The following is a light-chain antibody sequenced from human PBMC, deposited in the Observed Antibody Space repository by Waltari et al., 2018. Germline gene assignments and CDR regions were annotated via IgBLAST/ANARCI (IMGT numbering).Light chain of an antibody. J-gene: IGKJ2*01. V-gene: IGKV2-30*02. CDR1: QSLVHSDGNTY. Sequence: DVVMTQSPLSLPVILGQPASISCRSSQSLVHSDGNTYLNWYHQRPGQSPRRLIYKVSNRDSGVPDRFSASGSGTDFTLQISRVEADDVGVYYCRQGTHWPHTFGQGTKLEIK. CDR3: RQGTHWPHT. CDR2: KVS.